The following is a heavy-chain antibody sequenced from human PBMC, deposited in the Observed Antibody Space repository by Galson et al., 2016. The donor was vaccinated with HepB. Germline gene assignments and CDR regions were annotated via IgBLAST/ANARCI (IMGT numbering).Heavy chain of an antibody. J-gene: IGHJ6*02. D-gene: IGHD2-15*01. CDR1: GFIFSSYA. CDR2: MSYDGSNK. CDR3: ARNRGGIVVSYYYGMDV. Sequence: SLRLSCAASGFIFSSYAMHWVRQAPGKGLEWVAVMSYDGSNKYYADSVKGRLTIARDNSKNMLYLQMNSLRTEDTAVYYCARNRGGIVVSYYYGMDVWGQGTTVTVSS. V-gene: IGHV3-30-3*01.